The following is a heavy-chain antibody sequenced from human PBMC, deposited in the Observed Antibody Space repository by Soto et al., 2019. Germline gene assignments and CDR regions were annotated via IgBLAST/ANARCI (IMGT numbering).Heavy chain of an antibody. J-gene: IGHJ3*02. Sequence: QGLEWMGWISAYNGNTNYAQKLQGRVTMTTDTSTSTAYMELRSLRSDDTAVYYCARGPDKDYYDSSGYYKDGHDAFDIWGQGTMVTVSS. D-gene: IGHD3-22*01. CDR2: ISAYNGNT. CDR3: ARGPDKDYYDSSGYYKDGHDAFDI. V-gene: IGHV1-18*01.